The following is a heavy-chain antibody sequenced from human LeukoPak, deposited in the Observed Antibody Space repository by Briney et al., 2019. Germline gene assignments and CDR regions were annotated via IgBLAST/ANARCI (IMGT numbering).Heavy chain of an antibody. J-gene: IGHJ4*02. CDR2: LNSDGTSA. CDR3: AKVFNYYDSSGYYNSLDY. CDR1: GFSFRNYW. V-gene: IGHV3-74*03. D-gene: IGHD3-22*01. Sequence: PGGSLRLSCVISGFSFRNYWMHWVRQAPGRGLVWVSRLNSDGTSATYADSVKGRFTISRDTAKNTLYLDMNSLRAEDTAVYYCAKVFNYYDSSGYYNSLDYWGQGTLVTVSS.